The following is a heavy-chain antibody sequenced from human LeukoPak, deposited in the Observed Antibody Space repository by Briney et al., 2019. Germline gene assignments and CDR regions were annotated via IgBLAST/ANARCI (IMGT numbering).Heavy chain of an antibody. V-gene: IGHV3-49*04. CDR1: GFTFGDYA. Sequence: GGSLRLSCTASGFTFGDYAMTWVRQAPGKGLEWVGFIRSKAYGGTAEYAASVKGRFTLSRDDSKSIAYLQMNRLETEDTAVYFCTRMLYGSGGSCSSDYGGEGSLVTVS. D-gene: IGHD2-15*01. CDR2: IRSKAYGGTA. J-gene: IGHJ4*02. CDR3: TRMLYGSGGSCSSDY.